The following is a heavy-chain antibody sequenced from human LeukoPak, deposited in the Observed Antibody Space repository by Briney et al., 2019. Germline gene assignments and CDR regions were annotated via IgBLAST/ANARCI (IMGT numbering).Heavy chain of an antibody. Sequence: PSETLSLTCTVSGGSISGSSYYWGWIRQPPGKGLEWIGSIYYSGSTYYNPSLKSRVTISVDTSKNQFSLKLNSVTPEDAAVYYCAGEAGSGPSRYFQHWGQGTLVTVSS. CDR1: GGSISGSSYY. J-gene: IGHJ1*01. CDR3: AGEAGSGPSRYFQH. V-gene: IGHV4-39*02. D-gene: IGHD6-19*01. CDR2: IYYSGST.